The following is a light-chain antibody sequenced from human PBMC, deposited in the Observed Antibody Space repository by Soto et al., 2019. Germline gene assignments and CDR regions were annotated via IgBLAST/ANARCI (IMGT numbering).Light chain of an antibody. J-gene: IGLJ1*01. CDR1: SSDVGGYNF. CDR3: CSYAGSYTHV. Sequence: HSALTQPRSVSGSPGQSVTISCTGTSSDVGGYNFVSWYQQHPGKAPKLMIYDVSQRPSGVPDRFSGSKSGNTASLTISGLQAEDEADYYCCSYAGSYTHVFGTGTKLTVL. CDR2: DVS. V-gene: IGLV2-11*01.